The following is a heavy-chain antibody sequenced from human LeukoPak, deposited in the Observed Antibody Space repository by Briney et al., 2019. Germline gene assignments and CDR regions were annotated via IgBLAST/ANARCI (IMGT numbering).Heavy chain of an antibody. CDR1: GYTFTSYD. J-gene: IGHJ4*02. D-gene: IGHD4-17*01. CDR3: ALPGGRSVTTTPLGFDY. V-gene: IGHV1-8*01. Sequence: GASVKVPCKAFGYTFTSYDLHWVGPATGQGPEWMGWLKPSSGNAGYAQKFQRRVTMTRTTSISTAYMELSSLRSDDTAVYYCALPGGRSVTTTPLGFDYWGQGTLVTVSS. CDR2: LKPSSGNA.